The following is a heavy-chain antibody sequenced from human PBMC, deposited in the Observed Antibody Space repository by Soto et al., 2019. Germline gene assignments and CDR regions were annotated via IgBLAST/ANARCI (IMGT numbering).Heavy chain of an antibody. CDR3: VGVRSGGIQYFDY. J-gene: IGHJ4*02. Sequence: GGSLRLSCSASGFTFSGHYMDWVRQAPGKGLEWVGRARNKAYSYSKEYAASVKGRFTISREDSKKSLYLQMNSLTTDDTAVYYCVGVRSGGIQYFDYWGQGTLVTVSS. D-gene: IGHD1-26*01. CDR2: ARNKAYSYSK. CDR1: GFTFSGHY. V-gene: IGHV3-72*01.